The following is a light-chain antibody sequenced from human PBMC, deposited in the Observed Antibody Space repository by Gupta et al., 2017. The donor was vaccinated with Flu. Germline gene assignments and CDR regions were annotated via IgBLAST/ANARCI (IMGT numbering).Light chain of an antibody. CDR3: QQRKSWAPAFT. CDR1: QSVGTY. Sequence: EIVLTQSPATLSLSPGESATLSCRASQSVGTYLTWYQQKPGQAPRLLIFDASKRAPGIPARFSGTGSGTAFTLTISSLEPEDFAVYYCQQRKSWAPAFTFGPGTKVDIK. CDR2: DAS. J-gene: IGKJ3*01. V-gene: IGKV3-11*01.